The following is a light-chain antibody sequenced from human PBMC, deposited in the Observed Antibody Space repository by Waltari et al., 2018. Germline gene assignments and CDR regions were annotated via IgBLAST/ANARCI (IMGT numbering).Light chain of an antibody. V-gene: IGLV2-18*01. CDR3: SLYTSRTRGTFDVV. CDR2: EVP. J-gene: IGLJ2*01. CDR1: RSDVGAYNR. Sequence: QSALTQPPSVSGSPGQSVTISCTGTRSDVGAYNRVSWYPPPPGTAPKPIIYEVPNRPSGVPVRFPGSKAGNTASLTISGLQAEDEADYYCSLYTSRTRGTFDVVFGGGTKLTVL.